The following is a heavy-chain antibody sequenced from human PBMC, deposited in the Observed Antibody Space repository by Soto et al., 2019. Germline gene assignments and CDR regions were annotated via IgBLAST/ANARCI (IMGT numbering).Heavy chain of an antibody. CDR2: IYWDDDK. Sequence: QITLKESGPTLVKPTQTLTLTCTFSGFSLSTSGVGVGWIRQPPGKALEWLAFIYWDDDKRYSPSLKSRLTIXXXTXXNQVVLIMTNIDPDDTATYTCYHLVDAGVPYHFDYWGQGTLVTVSS. J-gene: IGHJ4*02. CDR1: GFSLSTSGVG. V-gene: IGHV2-5*02. CDR3: YHLVDAGVPYHFDY. D-gene: IGHD7-27*01.